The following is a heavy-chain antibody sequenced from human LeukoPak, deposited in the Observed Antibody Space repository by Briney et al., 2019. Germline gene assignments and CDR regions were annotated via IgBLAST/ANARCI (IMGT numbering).Heavy chain of an antibody. CDR2: ISAYNGNT. J-gene: IGHJ4*02. D-gene: IGHD6-19*01. CDR1: GYTFTSYG. CDR3: ARDLGYSSGWYSDY. Sequence: GASEKVSCKASGYTFTSYGISWVRQAPGQGLEWMGWISAYNGNTNYAQKPQGRVTMTTDTSTSTAYMELRSLRSDDTAVYYCARDLGYSSGWYSDYWGQGTLVTVSS. V-gene: IGHV1-18*01.